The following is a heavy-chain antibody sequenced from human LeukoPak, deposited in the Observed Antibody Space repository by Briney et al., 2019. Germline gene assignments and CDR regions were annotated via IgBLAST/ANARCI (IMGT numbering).Heavy chain of an antibody. CDR2: INWNGAST. Sequence: GGSLRLSCTASGFTFSNYGMHWVRQAPGKGLEWVSAINWNGASTGYADSVKGRFTISRDNAKNSLYLQMNSLSAEDTALYFCARDVEYSNIYFYYIDVWGKGTTVTVSS. CDR3: ARDVEYSNIYFYYIDV. CDR1: GFTFSNYG. V-gene: IGHV3-20*04. D-gene: IGHD6-6*01. J-gene: IGHJ6*03.